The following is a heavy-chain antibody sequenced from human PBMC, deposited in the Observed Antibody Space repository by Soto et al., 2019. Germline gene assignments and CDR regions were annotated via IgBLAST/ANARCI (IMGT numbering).Heavy chain of an antibody. J-gene: IGHJ3*02. V-gene: IGHV3-30-3*01. CDR1: GFTFSSYA. CDR3: ARKGPPRDAFDI. Sequence: GGSLRLSCAASGFTFSSYAMHWVRQAPGKGLEWVAVISYDGSNKYYADSVKGRFTISRDNPKNTLYVQMNSLRAEDTAIYYCARKGPPRDAFDIWGQGTMVTVSS. CDR2: ISYDGSNK.